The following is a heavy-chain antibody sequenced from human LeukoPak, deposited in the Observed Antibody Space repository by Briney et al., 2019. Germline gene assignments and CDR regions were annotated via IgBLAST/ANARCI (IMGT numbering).Heavy chain of an antibody. CDR2: IYYSGST. CDR3: ARVMITFGGVIVKTFDY. V-gene: IGHV4-59*01. J-gene: IGHJ4*02. D-gene: IGHD3-16*02. CDR1: GGSISSYY. Sequence: SETLSLTCTVSGGSISSYYWSWIRQPPGKGLEWIGYIYYSGSTNYNPSLKSRVTISVDTSKNQFSLKLSSVTAADTAVYYCARVMITFGGVIVKTFDYWGQGTLVTVSS.